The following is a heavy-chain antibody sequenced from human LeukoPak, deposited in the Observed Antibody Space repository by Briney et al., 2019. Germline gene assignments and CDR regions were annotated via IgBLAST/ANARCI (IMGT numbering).Heavy chain of an antibody. D-gene: IGHD5-18*01. J-gene: IGHJ5*02. CDR1: GFTFSSYA. Sequence: PGGSLRLSCAASGFTFSSYAMHWVRQAPGKGLEWVAVISYDGSNKYYADSVKGRFTISRDNSKNTLYLQMNSLRAEDTAVYYCARELQLWSNWFDPWGQGTLVTVSS. V-gene: IGHV3-30*04. CDR3: ARELQLWSNWFDP. CDR2: ISYDGSNK.